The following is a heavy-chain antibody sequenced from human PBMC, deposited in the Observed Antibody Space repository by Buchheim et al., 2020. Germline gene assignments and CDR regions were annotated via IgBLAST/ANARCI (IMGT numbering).Heavy chain of an antibody. CDR1: GYTFTSYY. V-gene: IGHV1-46*01. CDR2: INHSGGST. Sequence: QVQLVQSGAEVKKPGASVKVSCKASGYTFTSYYMHWVRQAPGQGLEWMGIINHSGGSTSYAQKFQGRVTMTRDTSTSTVYMELSSLRSEDTAVYYCARERFSGYDSDYYYYYGMDVWGQGTT. CDR3: ARERFSGYDSDYYYYYGMDV. J-gene: IGHJ6*02. D-gene: IGHD5-12*01.